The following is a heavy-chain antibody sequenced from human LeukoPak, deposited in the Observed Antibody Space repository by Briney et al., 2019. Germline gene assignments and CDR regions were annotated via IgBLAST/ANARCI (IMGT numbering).Heavy chain of an antibody. J-gene: IGHJ4*02. Sequence: GGSLRLSCAASGFTFSTFGMHWVRQAPGKGLEWVAVISYDGSNKYYGDSVKGRFTISRDNSKNTLYLQMNSLRAEDTAVYYCAKKFPGTVAAGPDHWGQGTLVTVSS. CDR3: AKKFPGTVAAGPDH. CDR2: ISYDGSNK. V-gene: IGHV3-30*18. CDR1: GFTFSTFG. D-gene: IGHD6-13*01.